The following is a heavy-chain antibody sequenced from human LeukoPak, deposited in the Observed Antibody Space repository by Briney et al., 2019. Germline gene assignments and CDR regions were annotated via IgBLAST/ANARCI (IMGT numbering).Heavy chain of an antibody. CDR3: AKDPYGDYVSGNWFDP. D-gene: IGHD4-17*01. CDR2: ISYDGSNK. J-gene: IGHJ5*02. CDR1: GFTFSSYG. Sequence: GGSLRLSCAASGFTFSSYGMHWVRQAPGKGLEWVAVISYDGSNKYYADSVKGRFTISRDNSKNTLYLQMNSLRAEDTAVYYCAKDPYGDYVSGNWFDPWGQGTLVTASS. V-gene: IGHV3-30*18.